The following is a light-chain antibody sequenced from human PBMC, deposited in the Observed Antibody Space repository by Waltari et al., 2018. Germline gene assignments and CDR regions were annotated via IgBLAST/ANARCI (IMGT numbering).Light chain of an antibody. V-gene: IGKV1-5*03. CDR3: QQYKTYPHT. Sequence: DIQMTQSPSTLSASVGDRVTIPCRASQSISSWLAWYQQKPGKAPKLLIYGLSILQSGVPSRFGGSGSGTEFTLTISSLQPDDFAIYYCQQYKTYPHTFGQGTRLEIK. CDR2: GLS. J-gene: IGKJ2*01. CDR1: QSISSW.